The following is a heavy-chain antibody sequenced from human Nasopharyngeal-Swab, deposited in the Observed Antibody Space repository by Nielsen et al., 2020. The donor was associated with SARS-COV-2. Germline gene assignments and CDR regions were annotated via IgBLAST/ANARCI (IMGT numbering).Heavy chain of an antibody. CDR2: INHSGST. V-gene: IGHV4-34*01. J-gene: IGHJ3*02. D-gene: IGHD2-15*01. CDR3: AREGGYCSGGSCYRYGAFDI. Sequence: SETLSFTCAVYGGSFSGYYWSWIRQPPGKGLEWIGEINHSGSTNYNPSLKSRVTISVDTSKNQFSLKLSSVTAADTAVYYCAREGGYCSGGSCYRYGAFDIWGQGTMVTVSS. CDR1: GGSFSGYY.